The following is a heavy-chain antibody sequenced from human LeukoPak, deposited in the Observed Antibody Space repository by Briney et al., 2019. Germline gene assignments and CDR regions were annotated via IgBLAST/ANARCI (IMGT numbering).Heavy chain of an antibody. CDR1: GFTFSSYG. CDR2: ISGSGGST. V-gene: IGHV3-23*01. Sequence: GGSLRLSCAASGFTFSSYGMSWVRQAPGKGLEWVSAISGSGGSTYYADSVKGRFTISRDNAKNSLYLQMNSLRAEDTAVYYCAELGITMIGGIWGKGTTVTISS. D-gene: IGHD3-10*02. J-gene: IGHJ6*04. CDR3: AELGITMIGGI.